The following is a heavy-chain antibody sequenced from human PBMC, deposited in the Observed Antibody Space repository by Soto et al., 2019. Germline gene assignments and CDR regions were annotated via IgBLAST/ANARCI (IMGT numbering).Heavy chain of an antibody. D-gene: IGHD2-15*01. V-gene: IGHV4-31*03. Sequence: ASETLSLTCTVPGGSISSGGYYWSWIRQHPGKGLEWIGYIYYSGSTYYNPSLKSRVTISVDTSKNQFSLKLSSVTAADTAVYYCARVPPDCSGGSCSYFDYWGQGTLVTVSS. CDR2: IYYSGST. CDR1: GGSISSGGYY. J-gene: IGHJ4*02. CDR3: ARVPPDCSGGSCSYFDY.